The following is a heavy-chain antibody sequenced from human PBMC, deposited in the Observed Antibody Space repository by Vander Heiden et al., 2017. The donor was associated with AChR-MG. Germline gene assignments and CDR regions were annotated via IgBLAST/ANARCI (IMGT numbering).Heavy chain of an antibody. J-gene: IGHJ4*02. CDR1: GFPFSNSG. CDR2: IKPDGTEK. CDR3: SLSLNY. Sequence: EVQLVESGGDLVQPGGSLRLSCTASGFPFSNSGMDWVRQAPGKGLEWVANIKPDGTEKYYLDSVKGRFTVSRDNAKNSVYLQMNSLRAEDTAVYYCSLSLNYWGQGTLVTVPS. V-gene: IGHV3-7*01.